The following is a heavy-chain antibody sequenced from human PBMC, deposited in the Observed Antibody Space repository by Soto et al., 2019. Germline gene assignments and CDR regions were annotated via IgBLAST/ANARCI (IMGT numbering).Heavy chain of an antibody. CDR3: ARDKGYTEVLWLGEFLSY. CDR2: INPSGGST. Sequence: ASVKVSCKASGYTFTSYYMHWVRQAPGQGLEWMGIINPSGGSTSYAQKFQGRVTMTRDTSTSTAYMELRSLRSDDTAVYYCARDKGYTEVLWLGEFLSYWGQGTLVTVSS. D-gene: IGHD3-10*01. CDR1: GYTFTSYY. J-gene: IGHJ4*02. V-gene: IGHV1-46*01.